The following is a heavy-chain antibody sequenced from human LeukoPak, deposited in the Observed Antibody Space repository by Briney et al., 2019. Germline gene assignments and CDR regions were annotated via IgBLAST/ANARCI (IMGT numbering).Heavy chain of an antibody. V-gene: IGHV3-7*01. CDR3: ATPSGGY. D-gene: IGHD6-25*01. Sequence: PGGSLRLSCTVSGFTFSTYWMSWVRQAPGKGLEWVANIKQDGSEKYYVEAVKGRFTISRDNAKNSLYLQMNSLRAEDTAVYYCATPSGGYWGQGTLVTVSS. CDR2: IKQDGSEK. CDR1: GFTFSTYW. J-gene: IGHJ4*02.